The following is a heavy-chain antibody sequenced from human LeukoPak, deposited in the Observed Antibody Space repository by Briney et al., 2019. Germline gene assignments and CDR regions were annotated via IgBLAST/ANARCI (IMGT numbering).Heavy chain of an antibody. CDR2: ISGGT. CDR3: AKPRGSSGWYLDY. CDR1: GFPLSDYA. D-gene: IGHD6-19*01. V-gene: IGHV3-23*01. J-gene: IGHJ4*02. Sequence: GGSLRLSCAASGFPLSDYALSWVRQAPGKGLEWVSGISGGTYDADSVRGRFTISRDNSKNTLYLQMNSLRAEDTAVYYCAKPRGSSGWYLDYWGQGTLVTVSS.